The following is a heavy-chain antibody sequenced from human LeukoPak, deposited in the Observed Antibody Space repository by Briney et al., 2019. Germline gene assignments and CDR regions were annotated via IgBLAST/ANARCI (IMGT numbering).Heavy chain of an antibody. Sequence: ASVKVSCKASGYTFTGYYMHWVRQAPGQGLEWMGWINPNSGGTNYAQRFQGRVTMTRDTFISTAYMELSRLRSDDTAVYYCARVGYGEYFFDYWGQGTLVTVSS. CDR3: ARVGYGEYFFDY. J-gene: IGHJ4*02. CDR2: INPNSGGT. D-gene: IGHD3-10*01. V-gene: IGHV1-2*02. CDR1: GYTFTGYY.